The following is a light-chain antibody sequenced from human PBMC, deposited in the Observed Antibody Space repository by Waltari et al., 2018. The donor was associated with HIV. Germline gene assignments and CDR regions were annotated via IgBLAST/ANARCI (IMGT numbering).Light chain of an antibody. CDR3: AAWDDNLNAML. J-gene: IGLJ3*02. Sequence: QSALTQSPSASAAPRPRVTTSCSATGPNFGQRAVNWYRQCPGTPPTLLIYFDDALSSGVSDRFSASKSDTSASLAISGLQSEVEADYYCAAWDDNLNAMLFGGGTRLTVL. CDR1: GPNFGQRA. V-gene: IGLV1-36*01. CDR2: FDD.